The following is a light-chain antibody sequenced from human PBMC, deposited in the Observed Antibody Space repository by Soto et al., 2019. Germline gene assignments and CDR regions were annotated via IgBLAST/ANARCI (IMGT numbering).Light chain of an antibody. CDR2: QTS. J-gene: IGKJ1*01. CDR3: HQRQSWPRT. Sequence: ENGLKQSPASLSSCPRDRVTLACRASQYINTRLAWYQHRPGRSPRLLIYQTSLRAAGIPARFSASGSGTDFTLTITDVQPEDFALYYCHQRQSWPRTFGQGTKVDIK. V-gene: IGKV3-11*01. CDR1: QYINTR.